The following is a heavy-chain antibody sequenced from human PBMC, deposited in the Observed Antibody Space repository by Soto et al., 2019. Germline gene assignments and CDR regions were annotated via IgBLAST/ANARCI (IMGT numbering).Heavy chain of an antibody. J-gene: IGHJ4*02. Sequence: PGGSVRLSCAASGFTFSSYGMHWVRQAPGKGLEWVAVISYDGSNKYYADSVKGRFTISRDNSKNTLYLQMNSLRAEDTAVYYCAKDGLRYCSGGSCSGSLDYWGQGTLVTVSS. CDR1: GFTFSSYG. CDR2: ISYDGSNK. CDR3: AKDGLRYCSGGSCSGSLDY. D-gene: IGHD2-15*01. V-gene: IGHV3-30*18.